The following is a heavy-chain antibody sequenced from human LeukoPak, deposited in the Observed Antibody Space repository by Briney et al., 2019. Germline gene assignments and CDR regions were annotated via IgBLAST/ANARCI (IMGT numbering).Heavy chain of an antibody. Sequence: KPGESLKISCKGSGYSFTSYWIGWVRQMDGKCLEWMGIIYPGDSDTRYSPSFQGQVTISADKSISTAYLQWSSLKASDTAMYYCARSYGSGDYYRQGHLGYWGQGTLVTVSS. CDR1: GYSFTSYW. V-gene: IGHV5-51*03. D-gene: IGHD3-22*01. CDR3: ARSYGSGDYYRQGHLGY. J-gene: IGHJ4*02. CDR2: IYPGDSDT.